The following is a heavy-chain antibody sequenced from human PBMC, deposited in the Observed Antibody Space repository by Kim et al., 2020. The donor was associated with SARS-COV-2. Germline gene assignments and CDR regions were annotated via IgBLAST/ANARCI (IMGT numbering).Heavy chain of an antibody. J-gene: IGHJ5*02. V-gene: IGHV3-7*01. CDR3: ARVMSLGRVDP. D-gene: IGHD1-26*01. CDR2: DN. Sequence: DNYYEDSVKGRFTILRDDAKNSLYLQMNSLRAEDTAIYYCARVMSLGRVDPWGQGTLVSVSS.